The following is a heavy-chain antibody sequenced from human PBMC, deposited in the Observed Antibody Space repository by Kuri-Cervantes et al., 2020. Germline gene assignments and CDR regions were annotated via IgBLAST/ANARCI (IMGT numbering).Heavy chain of an antibody. CDR2: INPNSGGT. CDR3: VKWVPLRVGSAVADY. CDR1: GYTFTSYD. V-gene: IGHV1-2*02. J-gene: IGHJ4*02. Sequence: ASVKVSCKASGYTFTSYDINWVRQAPGQGLEWMGWINPNSGGTNYAQKFQGRVTMTRDTSISTAYMELSRLRSDDTAVYYCVKWVPLRVGSAVADYWGQGTLVTVSS. D-gene: IGHD2-8*01.